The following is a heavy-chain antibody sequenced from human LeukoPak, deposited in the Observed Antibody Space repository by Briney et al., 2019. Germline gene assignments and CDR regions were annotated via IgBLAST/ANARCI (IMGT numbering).Heavy chain of an antibody. V-gene: IGHV1-18*01. J-gene: IGHJ4*02. CDR1: SDTFIRYG. CDR3: ATANNWNYALGY. Sequence: ASVKVSCKASSDTFIRYGISWARQAPGQGLEWMGWISTGNGNTNYGQKFQGRVTMTTDTSTATAYMELRSLRFDDTAMYYCATANNWNYALGYWGQGTLVTVSS. D-gene: IGHD1-7*01. CDR2: ISTGNGNT.